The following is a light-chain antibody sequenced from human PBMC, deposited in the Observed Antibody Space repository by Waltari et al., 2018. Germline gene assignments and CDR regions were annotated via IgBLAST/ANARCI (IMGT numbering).Light chain of an antibody. V-gene: IGKV2-29*02. CDR3: MQALQTPRT. Sequence: DIVMTKTPLSLPVTPGEPAYISCRSSQSLLHSHGNTYLYWYLQKPGQPPRLLIYRVSNRFSGVPDRFSGSGSGTDFTLKISRVEAEDVGVYYCMQALQTPRTFGQGTKVEIK. CDR2: RVS. CDR1: QSLLHSHGNTY. J-gene: IGKJ1*01.